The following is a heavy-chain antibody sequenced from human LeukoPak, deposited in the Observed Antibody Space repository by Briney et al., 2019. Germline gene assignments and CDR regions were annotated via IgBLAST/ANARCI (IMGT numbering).Heavy chain of an antibody. CDR2: ISGSGGST. Sequence: PGGSLRLSCATSGFAFTNFWMHWVRQAPGKGLEWVSGISGSGGSTYYADSVKGRFTISRDNSKNTLYLQMNSLRAEDTAVYYCAKTPNYYDSSLPFDYWGQGTPVTVSS. CDR3: AKTPNYYDSSLPFDY. D-gene: IGHD3-22*01. J-gene: IGHJ4*02. CDR1: GFAFTNFW. V-gene: IGHV3-23*01.